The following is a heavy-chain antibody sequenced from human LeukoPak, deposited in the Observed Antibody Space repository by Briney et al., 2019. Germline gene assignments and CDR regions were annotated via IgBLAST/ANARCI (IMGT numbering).Heavy chain of an antibody. CDR1: GLTFSSYW. CDR2: IKSDGSVT. CDR3: ARLDILTGNYYYFEY. J-gene: IGHJ4*02. D-gene: IGHD3-9*01. Sequence: GGSLRLSCAASGLTFSSYWMHWVRQAPGKGLVWVSRIKSDGSVTTYADSVKGRFTISRDNAKNTLYLQMNSLRAEDTAVYFCARLDILTGNYYYFEYWGQGSLVTVSS. V-gene: IGHV3-74*01.